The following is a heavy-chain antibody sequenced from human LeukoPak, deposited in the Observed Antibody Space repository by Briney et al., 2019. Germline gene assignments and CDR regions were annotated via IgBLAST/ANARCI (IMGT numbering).Heavy chain of an antibody. D-gene: IGHD6-19*01. J-gene: IGHJ4*02. CDR2: IYYSGST. CDR3: ARVSPWGQWIDY. V-gene: IGHV4-59*01. Sequence: SETLCLTCTVSGGSISSYYWSWIRQPPGKGLEWIGYIYYSGSTNYNPSLKSRVTISVDTSKNQFSLKLSSVTAADTAVYYCARVSPWGQWIDYWGQGTLVTVSS. CDR1: GGSISSYY.